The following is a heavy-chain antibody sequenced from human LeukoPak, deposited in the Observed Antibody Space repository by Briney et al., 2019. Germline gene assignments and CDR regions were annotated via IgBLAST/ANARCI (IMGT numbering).Heavy chain of an antibody. J-gene: IGHJ3*02. V-gene: IGHV3-30*03. CDR3: ARKAGDIVVVVAATPGDAFDI. CDR1: GFTFSSYG. CDR2: ITYDGYYK. Sequence: GGSLRLSCEASGFTFSSYGMHWVRQAPGRGLEWVALITYDGYYKYYADSVKGRFTISSDNSKNTLYLHMNSLRPEDTAVYYCARKAGDIVVVVAATPGDAFDIWGQGTMVTVSS. D-gene: IGHD2-15*01.